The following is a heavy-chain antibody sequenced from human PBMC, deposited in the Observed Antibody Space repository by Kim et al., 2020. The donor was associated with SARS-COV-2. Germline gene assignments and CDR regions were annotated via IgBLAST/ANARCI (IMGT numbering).Heavy chain of an antibody. CDR1: GGTFSSYA. V-gene: IGHV1-69*13. CDR3: ARGVDGSGSYQNFDY. CDR2: IIPIFGTA. Sequence: SVKVSCKASGGTFSSYAISWVRQAPGQGLEWMGGIIPIFGTANYAQKFQGRVTITADESTSTAYMELSSLRSEDTAVYYCARGVDGSGSYQNFDYWGQGTLVTVSS. D-gene: IGHD3-10*01. J-gene: IGHJ4*02.